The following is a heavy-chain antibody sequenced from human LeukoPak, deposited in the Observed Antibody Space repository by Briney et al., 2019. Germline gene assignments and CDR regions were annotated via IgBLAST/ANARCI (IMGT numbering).Heavy chain of an antibody. Sequence: GGSLRLSCAASGFTLTTYWMSWVRQAPGKGLEWVANIKQDGSAKYYVDSVKGRFTISRDNAQNSVYLQMNNLRPEDTALYYCARAEVTVPGGDYWGQGTLVTVSS. J-gene: IGHJ4*02. CDR2: IKQDGSAK. D-gene: IGHD6-19*01. CDR3: ARAEVTVPGGDY. CDR1: GFTLTTYW. V-gene: IGHV3-7*01.